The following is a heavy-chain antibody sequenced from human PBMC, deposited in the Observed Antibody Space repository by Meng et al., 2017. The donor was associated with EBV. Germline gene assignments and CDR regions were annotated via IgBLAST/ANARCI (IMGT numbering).Heavy chain of an antibody. Sequence: QRHLQESGPGLVKPSATLSLTCAVSGRYISSSSYYWGWIRQPPGKGLEWIGCIYYSGSTYYNPSLKSRVTISVETSKNQFSLKLSSVTAADTAVYYCARSSPVRFGELSNWGQGTMVTVS. V-gene: IGHV4-39*07. D-gene: IGHD3-10*01. J-gene: IGHJ4*02. CDR3: ARSSPVRFGELSN. CDR2: IYYSGST. CDR1: GRYISSSSYY.